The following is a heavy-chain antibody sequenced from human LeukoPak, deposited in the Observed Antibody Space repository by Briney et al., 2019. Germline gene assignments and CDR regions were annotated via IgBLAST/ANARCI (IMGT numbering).Heavy chain of an antibody. V-gene: IGHV1-46*01. CDR1: GYTLTSYY. J-gene: IGHJ4*02. D-gene: IGHD3-3*01. CDR2: INPSGGST. CDR3: ARDSMVYDFWSGYYTWYFAY. Sequence: GASVKVSCKASGYTLTSYYMHWVRQAPGQGLEWMGIINPSGGSTSYAQKFQGRVTMTRDTSTSTVYMELSSLRSEDTAVYYCARDSMVYDFWSGYYTWYFAYWGQGTLVTVSS.